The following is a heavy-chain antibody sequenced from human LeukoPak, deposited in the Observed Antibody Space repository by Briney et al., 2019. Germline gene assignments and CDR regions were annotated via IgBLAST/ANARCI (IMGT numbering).Heavy chain of an antibody. CDR1: GGIFSSYA. V-gene: IGHV1-69*05. Sequence: ASVKVSCKASGGIFSSYAISWVRQAPGQGLEWMGRIIPIFGTANYAQKFQGRVTITTDESTSTAYMELSSLRSEDTAVYYCARARYDFWSGYYPFDYWGQGTLVTVSS. CDR2: IIPIFGTA. J-gene: IGHJ4*02. D-gene: IGHD3-3*01. CDR3: ARARYDFWSGYYPFDY.